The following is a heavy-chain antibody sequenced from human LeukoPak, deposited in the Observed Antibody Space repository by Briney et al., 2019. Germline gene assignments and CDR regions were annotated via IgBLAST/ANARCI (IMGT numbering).Heavy chain of an antibody. J-gene: IGHJ5*02. V-gene: IGHV6-1*01. Sequence: SQTLSLTCAISGDSVSSNSAAWNWIRQSPSRSLEWLGRTYYRSKWYNDYAVSVKSRITINPDTSKNQFSLQLNSVTPEDTAVYYCARGDPDYYDSSGYYWDRFDPWGQGTLVTVSS. CDR1: GDSVSSNSAA. CDR2: TYYRSKWYN. CDR3: ARGDPDYYDSSGYYWDRFDP. D-gene: IGHD3-22*01.